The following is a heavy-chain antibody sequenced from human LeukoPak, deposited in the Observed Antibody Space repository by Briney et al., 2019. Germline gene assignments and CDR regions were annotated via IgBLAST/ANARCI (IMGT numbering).Heavy chain of an antibody. V-gene: IGHV4-59*01. J-gene: IGHJ4*02. CDR3: ARSVSSSRFSLWKY. CDR2: FYHSGGT. CDR1: GGSISSYY. D-gene: IGHD6-13*01. Sequence: SETLSLTCTVSGGSISSYYLSWMRQLPGKGLEWIGYFYHSGGTNYNPSLQGRVTMSIDTSKNQFSLKLTSVTTADTAIYYCARSVSSSRFSLWKYWGQGTLVTVSS.